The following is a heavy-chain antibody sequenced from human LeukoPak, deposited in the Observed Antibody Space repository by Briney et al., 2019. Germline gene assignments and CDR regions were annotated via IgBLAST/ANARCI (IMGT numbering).Heavy chain of an antibody. CDR3: ARAPYYDFWSGSYYYYYYMDV. CDR1: GGSISSDY. D-gene: IGHD3-3*01. J-gene: IGHJ6*03. V-gene: IGHV4-59*01. Sequence: PSETLSLTCTVSGGSISSDYWSWVRQPPGKGLEWIGYIYYSGSTNYNPSLMSRVTISVDTSKNQFSLKLSSVTAADTAVYYCARAPYYDFWSGSYYYYYYMDVWGKGTTVTVSS. CDR2: IYYSGST.